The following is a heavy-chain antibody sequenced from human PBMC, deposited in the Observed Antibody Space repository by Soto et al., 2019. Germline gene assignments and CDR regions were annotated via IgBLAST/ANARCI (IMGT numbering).Heavy chain of an antibody. D-gene: IGHD2-15*01. CDR2: INPSGGST. J-gene: IGHJ4*02. CDR1: GYTFTSYY. V-gene: IGHV1-46*01. CDR3: ATDPGYCSGGSCPPGY. Sequence: ASVKVSCKASGYTFTSYYRHWVRQAPGQGLEWMGIINPSGGSTRYAQKFKGRVTMTEYTSTDTAYMALSSLRSEDTAVYYCATDPGYCSGGSCPPGYWGQGTLVTVSS.